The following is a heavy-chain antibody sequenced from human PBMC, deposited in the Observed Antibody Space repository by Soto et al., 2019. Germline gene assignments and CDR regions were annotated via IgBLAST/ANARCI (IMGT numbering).Heavy chain of an antibody. Sequence: PGGSLRLSCAASGFTFSSYAMHWVRQAPGKGLEWVAVISYDGSNKYYADSVKGGFTISRDNSKNTLYLQMNSLRAEDTAVYYCARDGPEMATIYYYYYGMDVWGQGTTVTVSS. D-gene: IGHD5-12*01. J-gene: IGHJ6*02. CDR3: ARDGPEMATIYYYYYGMDV. CDR2: ISYDGSNK. V-gene: IGHV3-30-3*01. CDR1: GFTFSSYA.